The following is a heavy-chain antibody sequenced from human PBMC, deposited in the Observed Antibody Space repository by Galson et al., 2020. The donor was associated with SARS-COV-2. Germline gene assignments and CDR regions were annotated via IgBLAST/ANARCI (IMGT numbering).Heavy chain of an antibody. Sequence: ASVKVSCKTSGYTFTAYHIHWVRQAPGQALAWMGWINPNTGGTNYAQKYQGWVTMTRDTSISTAYMALSRLKSDDTAVYYCARETEMATFNYFDYWGQGTLVTVSS. CDR1: GYTFTAYH. V-gene: IGHV1-2*04. CDR2: INPNTGGT. D-gene: IGHD5-12*01. J-gene: IGHJ4*02. CDR3: ARETEMATFNYFDY.